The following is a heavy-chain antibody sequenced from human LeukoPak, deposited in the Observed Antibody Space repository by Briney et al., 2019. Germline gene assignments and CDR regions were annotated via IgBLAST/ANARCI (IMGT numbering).Heavy chain of an antibody. CDR1: GGTFSNTFA. J-gene: IGHJ6*03. CDR3: ASGHLRHLNDFWSGTHYYMDV. CDR2: IVPMFGKA. Sequence: SVTDSCKASGGTFSNTFAVTWVRQAPGQGLAWMGGIVPMFGKATYAQKLQGRVTITTDASTSTAYMELSSLRSEDTAVYYCASGHLRHLNDFWSGTHYYMDVWGTGTAVTVSS. V-gene: IGHV1-69*05. D-gene: IGHD3-3*01.